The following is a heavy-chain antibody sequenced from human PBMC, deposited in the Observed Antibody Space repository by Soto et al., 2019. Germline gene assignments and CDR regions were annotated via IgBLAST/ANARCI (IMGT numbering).Heavy chain of an antibody. Sequence: GGSLRLSCAASGFTFSSYAMSWVRQAPGKGLEWVSAISGSGGSTYYADSVKGRFTISRDNSKNTLYLQMNSLRAEDTAVYYCAKDNKLSGWYVLGIFAYWGQGALVTVSS. D-gene: IGHD6-19*01. CDR1: GFTFSSYA. CDR3: AKDNKLSGWYVLGIFAY. V-gene: IGHV3-23*01. J-gene: IGHJ4*02. CDR2: ISGSGGST.